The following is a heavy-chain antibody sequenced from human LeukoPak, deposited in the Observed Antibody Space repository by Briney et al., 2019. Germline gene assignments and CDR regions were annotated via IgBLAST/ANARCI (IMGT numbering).Heavy chain of an antibody. CDR3: AKELKGYFDY. Sequence: PGGSLRLSCAASGFTFDDYAMPWVRQAPGKGLEWVSGISWNSGSIGYADSVKGRFTISRDNAKNSLYLQMNSLRAEDTALYYCAKELKGYFDYWGQGTLVTVSS. CDR2: ISWNSGSI. J-gene: IGHJ4*02. CDR1: GFTFDDYA. V-gene: IGHV3-9*01.